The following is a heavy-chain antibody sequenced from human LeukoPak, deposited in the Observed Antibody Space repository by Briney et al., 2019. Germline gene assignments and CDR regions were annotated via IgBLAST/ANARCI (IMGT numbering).Heavy chain of an antibody. Sequence: ASVTVSCKASGYTFTSYDINWVRQATGQGLAWMGWMNPNSGNTGYAQKFQGRVTMTRNTSISTAYMELSSLRSEDTAVYYCARQAVLRYFDWSRYYYYYGMDAWGQGTTVTVSS. J-gene: IGHJ6*02. CDR3: ARQAVLRYFDWSRYYYYYGMDA. CDR2: MNPNSGNT. CDR1: GYTFTSYD. D-gene: IGHD3-9*01. V-gene: IGHV1-8*01.